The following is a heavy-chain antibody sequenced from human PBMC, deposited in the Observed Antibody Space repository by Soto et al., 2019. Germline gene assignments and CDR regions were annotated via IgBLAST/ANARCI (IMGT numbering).Heavy chain of an antibody. CDR3: ARGGVGATRNYYYGMDV. CDR1: GGSISSYY. J-gene: IGHJ6*02. CDR2: IYTSGST. D-gene: IGHD1-26*01. Sequence: QVQLQESGPGLVKPSETLSLTCTVSGGSISSYYWSWIRQPAGKGLEWIGRIYTSGSTNYNPSLKGRVTMSVDTSKNQFSLKLSSVTAADTAVYYCARGGVGATRNYYYGMDVWGQGTTVTVSS. V-gene: IGHV4-4*07.